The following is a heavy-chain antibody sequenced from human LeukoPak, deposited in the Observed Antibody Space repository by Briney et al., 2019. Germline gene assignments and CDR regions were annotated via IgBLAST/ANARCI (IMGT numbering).Heavy chain of an antibody. CDR3: AREVRGYCSSTSCYGPIDY. D-gene: IGHD2-2*01. CDR1: GFTFSSYS. Sequence: GGSLRLSCAASGFTFSSYSMNWVRQAPGEGLEWVSYISSSSGTIDYADSVKGRFTISRDNAKNSLYLQMNSLRAEDTAVYYCAREVRGYCSSTSCYGPIDYWGQGTLVTVSS. J-gene: IGHJ4*02. V-gene: IGHV3-48*04. CDR2: ISSSSGTI.